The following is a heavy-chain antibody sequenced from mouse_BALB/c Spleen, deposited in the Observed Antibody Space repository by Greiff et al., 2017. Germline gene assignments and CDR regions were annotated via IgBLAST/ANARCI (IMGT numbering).Heavy chain of an antibody. D-gene: IGHD1-3*01. Sequence: EVKLMESGPGLVKPSQSLSLTCSVTGYSITSGYYWNWIRQFPGNKLEWMGYISYDGSNNYNPSLKNRISITRDTSKNQFFLKLNSVTTEDTATYYCARDYIMYFDVWGAGTTVTVSS. CDR1: GYSITSGYY. V-gene: IGHV3-6*02. J-gene: IGHJ1*01. CDR3: ARDYIMYFDV. CDR2: ISYDGSN.